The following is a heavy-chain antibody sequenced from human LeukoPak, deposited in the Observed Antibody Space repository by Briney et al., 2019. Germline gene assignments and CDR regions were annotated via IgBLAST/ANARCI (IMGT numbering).Heavy chain of an antibody. J-gene: IGHJ4*02. Sequence: SETLSLTCTVSGGSISTYYWTWIRQPPGKGLEWIGYIYYSGATNYNPSLKSRVTTSVDTSKNQFSLKLSSVTAADTAVYYCARGVYIAAAQYGFWGQGTLVTVSS. D-gene: IGHD6-13*01. CDR1: GGSISTYY. CDR3: ARGVYIAAAQYGF. CDR2: IYYSGAT. V-gene: IGHV4-59*01.